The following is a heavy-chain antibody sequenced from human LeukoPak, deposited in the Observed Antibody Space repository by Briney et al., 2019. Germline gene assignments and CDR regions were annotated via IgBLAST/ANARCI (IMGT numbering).Heavy chain of an antibody. CDR2: IYSGGST. CDR1: GFTVSSNY. CDR3: ARVGEYEDYMDV. V-gene: IGHV3-66*01. J-gene: IGHJ6*03. D-gene: IGHD4-17*01. Sequence: KPGGSLRLSCAASGFTVSSNYMSWVRQAPGKGLEWVSVIYSGGSTYYADSVKGRFTISRDNSKNTLYLQMNSLRAEDTAVYYCARVGEYEDYMDVWGKGTTVTVSS.